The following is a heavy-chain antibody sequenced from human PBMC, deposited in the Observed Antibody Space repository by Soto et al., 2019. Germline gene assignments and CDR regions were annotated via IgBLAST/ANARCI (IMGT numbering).Heavy chain of an antibody. CDR1: GFICSNYV. V-gene: IGHV3-23*04. Sequence: EVQLVDSGGGLVQPGGSLRLSCAASGFICSNYVMIWVRQAPGKGLEWVSSISDSGGTSYYAESVKGRFTISRDNSKNTLYLQLNSLRAEDTAIYYCAKRPRALLTFDYWGPGTLVTVAS. CDR2: ISDSGGTS. J-gene: IGHJ4*02. D-gene: IGHD1-26*01. CDR3: AKRPRALLTFDY.